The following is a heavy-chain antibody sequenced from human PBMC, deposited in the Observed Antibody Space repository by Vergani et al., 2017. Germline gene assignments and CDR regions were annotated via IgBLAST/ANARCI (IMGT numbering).Heavy chain of an antibody. CDR3: ARDPLTYSSSWFDY. V-gene: IGHV3-21*01. J-gene: IGHJ4*02. CDR2: ISSSSSYI. D-gene: IGHD6-13*01. Sequence: EVQLVESGGGLVKPGGSLRLSCAASGFTFSSYSMNWVRQAPGKGLEWVSSISSSSSYIYYADSVKGRFTISRDNAKNSLYLQMYSLRAEDTAVYYCARDPLTYSSSWFDYWGQGTLVTVSS. CDR1: GFTFSSYS.